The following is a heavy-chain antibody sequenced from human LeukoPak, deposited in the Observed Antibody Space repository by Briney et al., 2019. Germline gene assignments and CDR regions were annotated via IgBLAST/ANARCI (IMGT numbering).Heavy chain of an antibody. Sequence: SQTLSLTCAISGDSVSSNSAAWNWIRQSPSRGLEWLGRTYYRSKWYNDYAVSVKSRITINPDTSKNQFSLKLSSVTAADTAVYYCARVTGILTGYSGPYGMDVWGQGTTVTVSS. J-gene: IGHJ6*02. D-gene: IGHD3-9*01. CDR3: ARVTGILTGYSGPYGMDV. CDR1: GDSVSSNSAA. V-gene: IGHV6-1*01. CDR2: TYYRSKWYN.